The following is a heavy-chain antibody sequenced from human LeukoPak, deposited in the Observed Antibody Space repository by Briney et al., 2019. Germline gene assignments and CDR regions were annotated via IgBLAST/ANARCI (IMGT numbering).Heavy chain of an antibody. J-gene: IGHJ4*02. CDR3: ARGTESSGWNFDY. D-gene: IGHD6-25*01. CDR1: GGSFSGHY. V-gene: IGHV4-34*01. CDR2: INHSGST. Sequence: SETLPLTCAVYGGSFSGHYWTWIRQSPGKGLEWIGEINHSGSTNYNPSLKSRVAISLDASENQFSLRVTSVTAADTAVYYCARGTESSGWNFDYWGQGTLVTVSS.